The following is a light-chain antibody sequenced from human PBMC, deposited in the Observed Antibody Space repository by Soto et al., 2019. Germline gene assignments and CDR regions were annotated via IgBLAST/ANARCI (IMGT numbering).Light chain of an antibody. Sequence: EIVLTQSPGTLSLSPGERATLSCRASQSVSSSYLAWYQQKPGQAPRRLIYGASSRATGSPDRFSGSGSGTDFTLTISRLEPEDFAVYYCQQYGSSPTWTFGQGTKVEIK. V-gene: IGKV3-20*01. J-gene: IGKJ1*01. CDR1: QSVSSSY. CDR3: QQYGSSPTWT. CDR2: GAS.